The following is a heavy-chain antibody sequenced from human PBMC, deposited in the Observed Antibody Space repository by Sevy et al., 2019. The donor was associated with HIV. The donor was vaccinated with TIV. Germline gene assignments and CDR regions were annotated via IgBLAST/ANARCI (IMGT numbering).Heavy chain of an antibody. J-gene: IGHJ4*02. V-gene: IGHV3-74*01. CDR3: ARAGIGDFWSGYYGIDH. CDR1: GFTFRNYW. Sequence: LSLTCAASGFTFRNYWMHWVRQAPGKGLVSVSYIHTDGSSSYYADYVKGRVTISRDNDQNTLYLQMNSLRAEDTGVYYCARAGIGDFWSGYYGIDHWGQGTLVTVSS. D-gene: IGHD3-3*01. CDR2: IHTDGSSS.